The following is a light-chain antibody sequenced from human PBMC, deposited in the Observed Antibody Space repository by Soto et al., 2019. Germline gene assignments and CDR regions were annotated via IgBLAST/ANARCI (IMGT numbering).Light chain of an antibody. CDR2: EVS. J-gene: IGLJ1*01. CDR3: SSYTSSSTYV. CDR1: SSDVGGYNY. Sequence: QSVLTQPASVSASPGQSITISCTGTSSDVGGYNYVSWYQQHPDKAPKLMIYEVSNRPSGVSNRFSGSKSGNTASLTISGLQAEDEADYYCSSYTSSSTYVFGTGTKVTVL. V-gene: IGLV2-14*01.